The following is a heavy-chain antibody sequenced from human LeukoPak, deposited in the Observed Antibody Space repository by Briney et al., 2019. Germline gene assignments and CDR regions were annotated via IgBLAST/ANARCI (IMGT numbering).Heavy chain of an antibody. D-gene: IGHD3-10*01. CDR2: INSGGST. CDR1: GFTFDDYG. CDR3: AKGRVRAVINYLYDY. Sequence: PGGSLRLSCAASGFTFDDYGMSWVRQAPGKGLEWVSGINSGGSTYYADSVKGRFTISRDNSKNTVYLQMNSLRAEDTAVYHCAKGRVRAVINYLYDYWGQGTLVTVSS. J-gene: IGHJ4*02. V-gene: IGHV3-23*01.